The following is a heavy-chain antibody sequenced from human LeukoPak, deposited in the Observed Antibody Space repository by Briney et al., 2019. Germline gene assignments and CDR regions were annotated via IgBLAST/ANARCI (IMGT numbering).Heavy chain of an antibody. CDR2: IYYSGST. CDR3: ARLRPHYSNYDLGYFDY. J-gene: IGHJ4*02. Sequence: SSYWMSWVRQAPGKGLEWIGSIYYSGSTYYNPSLKSRVTISVDTSKNQFSLKLSSVTAADTAVYYCARLRPHYSNYDLGYFDYWGQGTLVTVSS. V-gene: IGHV4-39*01. D-gene: IGHD4-11*01. CDR1: SSYW.